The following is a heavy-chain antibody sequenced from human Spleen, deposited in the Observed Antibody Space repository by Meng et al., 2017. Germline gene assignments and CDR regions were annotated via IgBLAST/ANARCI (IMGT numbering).Heavy chain of an antibody. CDR3: ARGAEYSSGWPFDY. V-gene: IGHV5-51*01. D-gene: IGHD6-19*01. CDR2: MDPRDSDI. Sequence: GESLKISCKGSGYSFTNYWIGWVRQMPGKGLKWMGIMDPRDSDIRYSPSFQGQVTISADKSISTAYLQWSSLKASDTAIYYCARGAEYSSGWPFDYWGQGALVTVSS. CDR1: GYSFTNYW. J-gene: IGHJ4*02.